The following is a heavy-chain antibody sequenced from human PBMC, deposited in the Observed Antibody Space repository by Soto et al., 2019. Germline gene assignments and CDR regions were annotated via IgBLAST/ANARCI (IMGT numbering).Heavy chain of an antibody. V-gene: IGHV3-30*18. J-gene: IGHJ5*02. CDR2: ISYDGSQE. Sequence: QVQLVESGGGVVQPGRSLILSCAASGFSLSNCGMHWVRQAPGKGLEWVAMISYDGSQEHFIDSVKGRFTISRDNSKNTLYLQMNSLRPEDTAVYYCAKGLYNSGWYNYFDPWGQGTLVTVSS. CDR1: GFSLSNCG. CDR3: AKGLYNSGWYNYFDP. D-gene: IGHD6-19*01.